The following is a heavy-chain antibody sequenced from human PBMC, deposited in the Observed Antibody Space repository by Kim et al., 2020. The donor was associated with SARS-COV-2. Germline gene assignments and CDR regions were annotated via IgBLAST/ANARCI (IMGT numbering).Heavy chain of an antibody. CDR2: ISGTDGTT. CDR3: ARHGRWREGFDY. Sequence: GGSLRLSCAASGFTFNTNAMSWVRQAPGKGLEWVSAISGTDGTTYYADSAKGRFTISRDNSKNTLYLQMNSLRAEDTAVYYCARHGRWREGFDYWGQGTLVTVSS. J-gene: IGHJ4*02. D-gene: IGHD3-3*01. CDR1: GFTFNTNA. V-gene: IGHV3-23*01.